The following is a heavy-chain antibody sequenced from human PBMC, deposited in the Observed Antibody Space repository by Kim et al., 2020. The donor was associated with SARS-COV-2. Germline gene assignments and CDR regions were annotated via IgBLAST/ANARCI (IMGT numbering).Heavy chain of an antibody. D-gene: IGHD6-19*01. CDR1: GGSISSSSYY. V-gene: IGHV4-39*01. J-gene: IGHJ6*02. CDR2: IYYSGST. CDR3: ARAPSSGWPYYYYGMDV. Sequence: SETLSLTCTVSGGSISSSSYYWGWIRQPPGKGLEWIGSIYYSGSTYYNPSLKSRVTISVDTSKNQFSLKLSSVTAADTAVYYCARAPSSGWPYYYYGMDVWGQGTTVTVSS.